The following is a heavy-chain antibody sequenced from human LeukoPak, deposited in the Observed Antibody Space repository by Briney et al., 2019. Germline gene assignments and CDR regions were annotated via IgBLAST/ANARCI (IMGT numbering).Heavy chain of an antibody. V-gene: IGHV4-59*01. CDR1: GGSISSYY. J-gene: IGHJ6*03. CDR3: AREDYYYMDV. Sequence: SETLSLNCTVSGGSISSYYWSWIRQPPGKGLEWIGYIYYSGSTNYNPSLKSRVTISVDTSKNQFSLKLSSVTAADTAVYYCAREDYYYMDVWGKGTTVTVSS. CDR2: IYYSGST.